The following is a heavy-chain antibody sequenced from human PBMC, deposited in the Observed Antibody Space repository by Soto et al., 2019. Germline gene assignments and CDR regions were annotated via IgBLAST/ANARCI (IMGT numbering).Heavy chain of an antibody. CDR1: EGTFNSYA. Sequence: QAQVVQSGAEVRKPGSSVKLSCKASEGTFNSYAIAGVRQAPGQGLEWMGGIIPYYNTLNYAQKFQDRVTITADDSPNTVYMELSSLRSDDTAVYFCASGASRWYPYFFDSWAQGTLVTVSS. V-gene: IGHV1-69*01. CDR3: ASGASRWYPYFFDS. J-gene: IGHJ4*02. D-gene: IGHD6-13*01. CDR2: IIPYYNTL.